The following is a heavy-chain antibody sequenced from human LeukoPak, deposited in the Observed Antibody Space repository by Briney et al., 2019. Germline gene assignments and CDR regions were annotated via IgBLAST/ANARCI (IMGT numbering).Heavy chain of an antibody. CDR2: IIPILGIA. V-gene: IGHV1-69*02. D-gene: IGHD2-2*01. CDR1: GYTFTGYY. J-gene: IGHJ5*02. Sequence: ASVKVSCKASGYTFTGYYMHWVRQAPGQGLEWMGRIIPILGIANYAQKFQGRVTITADKSTSTAYMELSSLRSEDTAVYYCARSKAHLSTSWYGTWFDPWGQGTLVTVSS. CDR3: ARSKAHLSTSWYGTWFDP.